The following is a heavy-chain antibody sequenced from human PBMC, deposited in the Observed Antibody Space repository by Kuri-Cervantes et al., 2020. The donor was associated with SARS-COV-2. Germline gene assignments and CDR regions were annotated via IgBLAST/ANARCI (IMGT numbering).Heavy chain of an antibody. CDR3: ARDLSSGLWAFDY. J-gene: IGHJ4*02. CDR1: GFTFSSYS. V-gene: IGHV3-48*01. D-gene: IGHD5-18*01. Sequence: LSLTCAASGFTFSSYSMNWVRQAPGKGLEWVSYISSSSTIYYADSVKGRFTISRDNAKNSLYLQMNSLRAEDTAVYYCARDLSSGLWAFDYWGQGTLVTVSS. CDR2: ISSSSTI.